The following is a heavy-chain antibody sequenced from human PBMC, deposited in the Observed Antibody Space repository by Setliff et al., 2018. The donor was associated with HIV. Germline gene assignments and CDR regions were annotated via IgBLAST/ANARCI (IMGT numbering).Heavy chain of an antibody. CDR2: INPNMGDT. Sequence: ASVKVSCKASGYNFTGHHIQWMRQAPGQGLEWMGRINPNMGDTQYAQKFQGRIIMTRDTSINTVYMELSSLTSDDTALYYCARQDIPTGYYLFDYWGQGTQVTV. D-gene: IGHD3-9*01. CDR1: GYNFTGHH. CDR3: ARQDIPTGYYLFDY. V-gene: IGHV1-2*06. J-gene: IGHJ4*02.